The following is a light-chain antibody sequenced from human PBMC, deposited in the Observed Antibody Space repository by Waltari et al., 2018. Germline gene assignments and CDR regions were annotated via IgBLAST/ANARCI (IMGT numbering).Light chain of an antibody. CDR3: LVWHSTIDHQGV. Sequence: SYVVTQSPSVSVAPGETARITWGGDNIGSKSGHGYQQGPGQAPVLVISYDSDRPSGIPERFSGSNSGNTATLTISWVEAEDEADYYCLVWHSTIDHQGVFGGGTKLTVL. CDR2: YDS. CDR1: NIGSKS. V-gene: IGLV3-21*04. J-gene: IGLJ2*01.